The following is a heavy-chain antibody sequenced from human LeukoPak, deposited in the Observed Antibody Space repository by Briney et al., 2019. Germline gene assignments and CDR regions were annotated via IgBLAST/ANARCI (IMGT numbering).Heavy chain of an antibody. V-gene: IGHV1-8*01. CDR3: ARGRAVFGVVKSYYYYGMDV. D-gene: IGHD3-3*01. J-gene: IGHJ6*02. CDR2: MNPNSGNT. CDR1: GYTFTSYD. Sequence: ASVKVSCKASGYTFTSYDINWVRQATGQGLEWMGWMNPNSGNTGYAQKFQGRVTMTRNTSISTAYMELSSLRSEDTAVYYGARGRAVFGVVKSYYYYGMDVWGQGTTVTVSS.